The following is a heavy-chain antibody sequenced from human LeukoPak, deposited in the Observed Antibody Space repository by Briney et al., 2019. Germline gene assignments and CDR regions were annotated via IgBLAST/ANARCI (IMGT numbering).Heavy chain of an antibody. D-gene: IGHD6-19*01. Sequence: PSETLSLTCAVYGGSLSGYYWNWIRQPPGKGLEWIGYISYSGSTNYNPSLKSRVTISVDTSKNQFSLNLSSVTEADTAVYYCARAPVTGSGIYWGQGTLVTVSS. CDR3: ARAPVTGSGIY. J-gene: IGHJ4*02. V-gene: IGHV4-34*11. CDR2: ISYSGST. CDR1: GGSLSGYY.